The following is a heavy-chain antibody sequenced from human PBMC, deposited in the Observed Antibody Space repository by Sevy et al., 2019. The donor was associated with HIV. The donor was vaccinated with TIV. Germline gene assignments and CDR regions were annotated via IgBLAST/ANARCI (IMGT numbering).Heavy chain of an antibody. CDR2: IYYSGST. CDR1: GGSISSSSYY. Sequence: SETLSLTCTVSGGSISSSSYYWGWIRQPPGKGLEWIGSIYYSGSTYYNPSLKSRVTISVDTSKNQFSLKLSPVTAADTAVYYCARLGGYYDSSGYYTAEYFQHWGQGTLVTVSS. CDR3: ARLGGYYDSSGYYTAEYFQH. D-gene: IGHD3-22*01. V-gene: IGHV4-39*01. J-gene: IGHJ1*01.